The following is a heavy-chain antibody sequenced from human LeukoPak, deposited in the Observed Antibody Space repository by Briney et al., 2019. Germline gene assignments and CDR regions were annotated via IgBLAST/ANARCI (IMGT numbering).Heavy chain of an antibody. D-gene: IGHD2/OR15-2a*01. CDR1: GFSFSGYW. Sequence: GGSLRLSCAASGFSFSGYWMTWVRQAPGKGLEWVANIKEDGSEKYYADFVKGRFTISRDNAKNSLDLQMNSLRAEDTAVYYCARRGSTDYWGQGTLVTVSS. CDR2: IKEDGSEK. CDR3: ARRGSTDY. V-gene: IGHV3-7*03. J-gene: IGHJ4*02.